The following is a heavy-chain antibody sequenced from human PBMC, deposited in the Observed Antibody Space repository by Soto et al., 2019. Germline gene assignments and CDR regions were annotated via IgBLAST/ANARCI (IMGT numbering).Heavy chain of an antibody. J-gene: IGHJ5*02. CDR3: ARLKQWLANWFDP. CDR2: IYPGDSDT. CDR1: GYSFTSYW. D-gene: IGHD6-19*01. V-gene: IGHV5-51*01. Sequence: GESLKISCNGSGYSFTSYWICWVRQMPWKGLEWMGIIYPGDSDTRYSPSFQGQVTISADKPISTAYLQWSSLKASDTAMYYCARLKQWLANWFDPWGQGTLVTVSS.